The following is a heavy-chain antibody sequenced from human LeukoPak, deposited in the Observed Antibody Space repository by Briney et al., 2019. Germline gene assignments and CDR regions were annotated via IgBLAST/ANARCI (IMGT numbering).Heavy chain of an antibody. CDR3: ARDSYCSSTSCYTYYYYYGMDV. CDR2: MNPNSGNT. Sequence: ASVKVSCKASGYTFTSYDLNWVRQATGQGLEWMGWMNPNSGNTGYAQKFQGRVTITADKSTSTAYMELSSLRSEDTAVYYCARDSYCSSTSCYTYYYYYGMDVWGQGTTVTVSS. D-gene: IGHD2-2*02. J-gene: IGHJ6*02. CDR1: GYTFTSYD. V-gene: IGHV1-8*01.